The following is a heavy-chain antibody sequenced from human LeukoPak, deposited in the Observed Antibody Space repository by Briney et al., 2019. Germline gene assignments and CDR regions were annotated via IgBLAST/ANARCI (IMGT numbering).Heavy chain of an antibody. D-gene: IGHD3-10*01. CDR1: GGSISSYY. V-gene: IGHV4-4*07. Sequence: SETLSLTCTVSGGSISSYYWSWIRQPAGKGLEWIGRIYTSGSTNYNPSLKSRVTMSVDTSKNQFSLKLSPVTAADTAVYYCARDLVTMVRGMDWFDPWGQGALVTVSS. CDR3: ARDLVTMVRGMDWFDP. CDR2: IYTSGST. J-gene: IGHJ5*02.